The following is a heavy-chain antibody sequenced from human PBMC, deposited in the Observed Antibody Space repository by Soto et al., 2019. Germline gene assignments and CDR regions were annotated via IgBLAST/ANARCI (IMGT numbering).Heavy chain of an antibody. CDR1: GGSIKSYY. J-gene: IGHJ4*02. CDR2: IYYSGGT. D-gene: IGHD6-13*01. Sequence: PSETLSLTCTVSGGSIKSYYWNWIRQPPGKGLEWIGYIYYSGGTSYNPSLKSRVTISVDTSKNQFSLKLSSVTAADTAVYYCARGPGSVGYISTYYEAPRWGQGTLVTVSS. V-gene: IGHV4-59*01. CDR3: ARGPGSVGYISTYYEAPR.